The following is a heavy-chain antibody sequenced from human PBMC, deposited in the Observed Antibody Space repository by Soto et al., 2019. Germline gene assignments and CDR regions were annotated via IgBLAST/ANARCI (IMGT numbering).Heavy chain of an antibody. V-gene: IGHV4-59*01. D-gene: IGHD2-15*01. CDR3: ASSPLRYCSGGSCYTIFDY. J-gene: IGHJ4*02. Sequence: QVQLQESGPGLVKPSETLSLTCTVSGGSISSYYWSWIRQPPGKGLEWIGYIYYSGSTNYNPSLKCRVAISVDTSKYQFSLKLSSVTAADTAVYYCASSPLRYCSGGSCYTIFDYWGQGTLVTVSS. CDR2: IYYSGST. CDR1: GGSISSYY.